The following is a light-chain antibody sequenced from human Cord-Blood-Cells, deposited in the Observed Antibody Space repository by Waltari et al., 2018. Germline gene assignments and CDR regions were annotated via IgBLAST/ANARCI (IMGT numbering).Light chain of an antibody. CDR1: SSDVGGYHY. V-gene: IGLV2-14*01. CDR2: DVS. Sequence: QSALTQPASVSGSPGQSITISCTGTSSDVGGYHYVSWYQQHPGKAPKLMIYDVSNRPSRVSNRFSGSKSGNTASLTISGLQAEDEADYYCSSYTSSSTLVFGGGTKLTVL. J-gene: IGLJ2*01. CDR3: SSYTSSSTLV.